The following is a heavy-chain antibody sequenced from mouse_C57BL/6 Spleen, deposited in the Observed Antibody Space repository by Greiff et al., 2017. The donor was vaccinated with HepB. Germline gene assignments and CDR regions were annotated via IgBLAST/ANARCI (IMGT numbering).Heavy chain of an antibody. J-gene: IGHJ2*01. V-gene: IGHV1-61*01. CDR1: GYTFTSYW. Sequence: QVQLKQPGAELVRPGSSVKLSCKASGYTFTSYWMDWVKQRPGQGLEWIGNIYPSDSETHYNQKFKDKATLTVDKSSSTAYMQLSSLTSEDSAVYYCARALSTVVVDYWGQGTTLTVSS. D-gene: IGHD1-1*01. CDR3: ARALSTVVVDY. CDR2: IYPSDSET.